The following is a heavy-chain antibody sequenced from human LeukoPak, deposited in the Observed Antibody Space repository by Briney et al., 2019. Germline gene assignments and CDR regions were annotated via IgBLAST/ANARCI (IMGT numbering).Heavy chain of an antibody. CDR3: AAVVCPNTAMVPTY. D-gene: IGHD5-18*01. Sequence: ASVKVSCKASGYTFTGYYMHWVRQAPGQGLEWMGWINPNSGGTNYAQKFQGRVTMTRDTSISTAYMELSSLRSEDTAVYYCAAVVCPNTAMVPTYWGQGTLVTVSS. V-gene: IGHV1-2*02. CDR2: INPNSGGT. J-gene: IGHJ4*02. CDR1: GYTFTGYY.